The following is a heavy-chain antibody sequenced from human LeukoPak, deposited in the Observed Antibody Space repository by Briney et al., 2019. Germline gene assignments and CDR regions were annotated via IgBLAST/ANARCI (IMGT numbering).Heavy chain of an antibody. V-gene: IGHV3-30*02. CDR1: GFTFSGYG. J-gene: IGHJ4*02. D-gene: IGHD3-22*01. CDR3: AKVPVYDSTAEAGY. CDR2: IRSDGSNK. Sequence: GGSLRLSCAASGFTFSGYGMHWVRQAPGKGLEWVSFIRSDGSNKNYADSVKGRFTISRDNSKNTLYLQMNSLRTEDTAVYYCAKVPVYDSTAEAGYWGQGALVTVSS.